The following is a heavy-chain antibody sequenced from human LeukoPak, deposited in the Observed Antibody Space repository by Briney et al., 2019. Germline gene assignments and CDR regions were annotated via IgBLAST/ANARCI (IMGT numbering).Heavy chain of an antibody. Sequence: GGSLRLSCAASGFTFSSYEMNWVRQAPGKGLGWVSYISSSGSTIYYADSVKGRFTISRDNAKNSLYLQMNSLRAEDTVVYYCAELGITMFGGVWGKGTTVTISS. CDR3: AELGITMFGGV. V-gene: IGHV3-48*03. D-gene: IGHD3-10*02. J-gene: IGHJ6*04. CDR2: ISSSGSTI. CDR1: GFTFSSYE.